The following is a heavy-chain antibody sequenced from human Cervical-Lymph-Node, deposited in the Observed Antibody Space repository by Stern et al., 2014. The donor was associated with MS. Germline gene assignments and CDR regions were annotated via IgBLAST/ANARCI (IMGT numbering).Heavy chain of an antibody. CDR3: TTDEVANFAH. CDR1: GFIFSKAW. J-gene: IGHJ5*02. CDR2: IKPKTDGGPT. V-gene: IGHV3-15*01. Sequence: EDQLVESGGDLVKPGGSLRLSCAASGFIFSKAWMTWVRQAPGKGLQWVGRIKPKTDGGPTNYSTPVQGRFTISRDDSKNALFLHMNSLKTDDTTVYYCTTDEVANFAHWGQGTLVTVSS.